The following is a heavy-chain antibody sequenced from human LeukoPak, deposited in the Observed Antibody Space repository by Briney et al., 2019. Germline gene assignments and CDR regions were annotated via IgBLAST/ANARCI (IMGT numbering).Heavy chain of an antibody. CDR1: GGSISSYY. Sequence: SETLSLTCTVSGGSISSYYWSWTRQPAGKGLERIGRIYTSGSTNYNASLKSRVSMSVDTSKNQFSLKLSSVTAADTAVFYCARENSGSYREFDYWGQGTLVTVSS. J-gene: IGHJ4*02. CDR3: ARENSGSYREFDY. CDR2: IYTSGST. D-gene: IGHD1-26*01. V-gene: IGHV4-4*07.